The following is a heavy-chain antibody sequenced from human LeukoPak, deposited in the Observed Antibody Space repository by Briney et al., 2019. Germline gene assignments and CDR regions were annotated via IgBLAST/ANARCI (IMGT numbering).Heavy chain of an antibody. CDR2: ISWNSGSI. CDR3: AKVDPPTGSFDY. J-gene: IGHJ4*02. Sequence: PGRSLRLSCAASGFTLDDYAMHWVRQAPGKGLEWVSGISWNSGSIGYADSVKGRFTISRDNAKNSLYLQMNSPRAEDTALYYCAKVDPPTGSFDYWGQGTLVTVSS. V-gene: IGHV3-9*01. D-gene: IGHD3-10*01. CDR1: GFTLDDYA.